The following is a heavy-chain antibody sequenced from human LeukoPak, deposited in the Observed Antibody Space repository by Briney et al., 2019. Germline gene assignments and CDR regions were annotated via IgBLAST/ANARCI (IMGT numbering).Heavy chain of an antibody. V-gene: IGHV3-74*01. J-gene: IGHJ6*03. Sequence: GGSLRLSCAASGFTLSNYWLHWVRQAPGKGLEWVSRINSDGSSTYYADTVKGRFTTSRDNAKNTLYLQMNRLRAEDTAVYYCAKDLGRYYYYMDVWGKGTTVTVSS. CDR2: INSDGSST. D-gene: IGHD3-10*01. CDR3: AKDLGRYYYYMDV. CDR1: GFTLSNYW.